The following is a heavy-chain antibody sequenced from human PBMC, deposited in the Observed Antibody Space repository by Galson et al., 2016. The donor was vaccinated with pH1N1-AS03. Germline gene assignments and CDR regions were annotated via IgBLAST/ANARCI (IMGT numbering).Heavy chain of an antibody. CDR2: ISAYYGDT. CDR3: VRESEISGVVFFNY. J-gene: IGHJ4*02. D-gene: IGHD3-3*01. CDR1: GYTFTTYG. Sequence: SVKVSCKASGYTFTTYGISWVRQAPGQGLEWMGWISAYYGDTHFAHKFQERVTLNRDASTATAYIELRNLRSDDTAVYYCVRESEISGVVFFNYWGQGTLVTVSS. V-gene: IGHV1-18*01.